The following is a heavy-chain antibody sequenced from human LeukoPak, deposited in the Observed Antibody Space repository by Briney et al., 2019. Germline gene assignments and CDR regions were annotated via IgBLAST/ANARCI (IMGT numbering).Heavy chain of an antibody. CDR2: IDPSDSYT. CDR3: AKWGAGGDFDV. Sequence: GESLRISCKGSGYSFTTYWISWMRQMPGKGLEGMVRIDPSDSYTNYSPSFQGHVTISAATSISTAYLEWSSLKASDTAMYFWAKWGAGGDFDVWGEGTMVTVSS. J-gene: IGHJ3*01. CDR1: GYSFTTYW. V-gene: IGHV5-10-1*01. D-gene: IGHD3-16*01.